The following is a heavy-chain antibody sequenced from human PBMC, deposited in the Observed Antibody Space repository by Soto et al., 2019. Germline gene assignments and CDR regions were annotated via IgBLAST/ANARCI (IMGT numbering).Heavy chain of an antibody. CDR3: AKGSRGYTTYYFDY. CDR2: ISGSGASA. D-gene: IGHD5-18*01. J-gene: IGHJ4*02. Sequence: EVQLLESGGGLVQPGGSLRLSCAASEFSFGGYAMSWVRQAPGKGLEWVSSISGSGASAFYAASVRGRFTISRDNTGNTVSLQMNSLRAEDTGLYYCAKGSRGYTTYYFDYWGQGTRITVSS. CDR1: EFSFGGYA. V-gene: IGHV3-23*01.